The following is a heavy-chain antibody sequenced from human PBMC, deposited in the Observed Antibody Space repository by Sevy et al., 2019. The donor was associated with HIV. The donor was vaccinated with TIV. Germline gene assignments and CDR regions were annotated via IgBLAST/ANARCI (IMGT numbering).Heavy chain of an antibody. Sequence: GGSLRLSCTSSAFSLSENYISWIRQAPGKGLEWVSHISNSGASRNYAESVRGRFTISRDKAKNSVYLQMKSLTVEDTSVYFSAVELGDGQGTIGAIDVWGQGTMVTVSS. CDR2: ISNSGASR. D-gene: IGHD2-8*01. CDR3: AVELGDGQGTIGAIDV. V-gene: IGHV3-11*06. CDR1: AFSLSENY. J-gene: IGHJ3*01.